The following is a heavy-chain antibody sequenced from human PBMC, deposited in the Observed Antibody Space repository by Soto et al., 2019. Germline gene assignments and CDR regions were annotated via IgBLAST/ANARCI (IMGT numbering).Heavy chain of an antibody. Sequence: SETLSLTCTVSGGSISSSSYYWGWIRQPPGKGLEWIGTIYYSVSTYYNPSLQSRVTISVDTSKSQFSLKLSSVTAADTAVYYCARLYGSSLFDYWGQGTLVTVSS. J-gene: IGHJ4*02. CDR1: GGSISSSSYY. V-gene: IGHV4-39*01. CDR2: IYYSVST. D-gene: IGHD6-6*01. CDR3: ARLYGSSLFDY.